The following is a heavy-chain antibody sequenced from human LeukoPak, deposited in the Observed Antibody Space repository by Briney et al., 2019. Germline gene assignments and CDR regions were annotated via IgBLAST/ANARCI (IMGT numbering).Heavy chain of an antibody. Sequence: PGGSLRLSCAASGFIFSHYGMSWVRQAPGTGLEWVASIRDRGDSTYYAVSVKGRFTISRDNSKNTLDLRMHSLRAEDSAIYYCTKDLSGSDWVADFWGQGTLVTVSP. D-gene: IGHD1-26*01. CDR2: IRDRGDST. CDR1: GFIFSHYG. V-gene: IGHV3-23*01. J-gene: IGHJ4*02. CDR3: TKDLSGSDWVADF.